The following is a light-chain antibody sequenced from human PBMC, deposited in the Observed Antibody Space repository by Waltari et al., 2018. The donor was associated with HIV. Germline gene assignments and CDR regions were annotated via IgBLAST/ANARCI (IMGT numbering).Light chain of an antibody. Sequence: AIRMTQSPSSFSASTGDRVTIPCRASQGISSYLAWYQQKPGKAPKLLIYAASTLQSGVPSRFSGSGSGTDFTLTISCLQSEDFATYYCQQYYSYPPYTFGQGTKLEIK. CDR3: QQYYSYPPYT. CDR2: AAS. CDR1: QGISSY. V-gene: IGKV1-8*01. J-gene: IGKJ2*01.